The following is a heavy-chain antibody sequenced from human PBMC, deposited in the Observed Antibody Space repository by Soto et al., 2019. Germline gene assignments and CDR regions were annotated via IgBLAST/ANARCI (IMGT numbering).Heavy chain of an antibody. CDR2: IIPIFGTA. Sequence: SVKVSCKASGGTFSSYAISWVRQAPGQGLEWMGGIIPIFGTANYAQKFQGRVTITADKSTSTAYMELSSLRSEDTAVYYCARETPSYWSGGSCRENWFDPWGQGTLVTVSS. CDR1: GGTFSSYA. CDR3: ARETPSYWSGGSCRENWFDP. D-gene: IGHD2-15*01. V-gene: IGHV1-69*06. J-gene: IGHJ5*02.